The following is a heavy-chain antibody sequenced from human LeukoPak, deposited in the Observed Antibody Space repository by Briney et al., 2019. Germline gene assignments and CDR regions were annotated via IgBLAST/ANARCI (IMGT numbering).Heavy chain of an antibody. J-gene: IGHJ5*02. Sequence: PGGSLRLSCAASGFTFSDYYMSWIRQAPGKGLEWVSYISSSGSTIYYADSVKGRFTISRDNAKNSLYLQMNSLRVEDTAVYYCARAVYDSSGYPNWFDPWGQGTLVTVSS. D-gene: IGHD3-22*01. CDR2: ISSSGSTI. CDR1: GFTFSDYY. V-gene: IGHV3-11*01. CDR3: ARAVYDSSGYPNWFDP.